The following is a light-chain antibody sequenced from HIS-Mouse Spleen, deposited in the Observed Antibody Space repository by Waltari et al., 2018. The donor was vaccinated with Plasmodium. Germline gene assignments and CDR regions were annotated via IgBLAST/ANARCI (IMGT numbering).Light chain of an antibody. V-gene: IGLV2-23*03. Sequence: QSALTQPASVSGSPGQSITISCTGTSSDVGRYNLVSWYQQHPGKAPKLMIFEGSKRPSGVSHRFSGPKSGNTASLTISGLQAEDEADDYCFSYAGSSTFVVFGGGTKLTVL. CDR1: SSDVGRYNL. CDR3: FSYAGSSTFVV. CDR2: EGS. J-gene: IGLJ2*01.